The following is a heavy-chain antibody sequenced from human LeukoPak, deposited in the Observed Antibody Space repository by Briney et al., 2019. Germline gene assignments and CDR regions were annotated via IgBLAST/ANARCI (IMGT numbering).Heavy chain of an antibody. J-gene: IGHJ4*02. CDR1: GFTVSSNY. CDR3: ASPRHYYDSSGWAN. V-gene: IGHV3-53*01. CDR2: IYSGGST. D-gene: IGHD3-22*01. Sequence: PGGSLRLSCAASGFTVSSNYMSWVRQAPGKGLEWVSVIYSGGSTYYADSVKGRFTISRDNSKNTLYLQMNSLRAEDTAVYYCASPRHYYDSSGWANWGQGTLVTVSS.